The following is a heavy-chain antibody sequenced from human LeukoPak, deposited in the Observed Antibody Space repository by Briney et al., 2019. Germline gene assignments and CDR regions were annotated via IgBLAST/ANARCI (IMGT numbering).Heavy chain of an antibody. CDR3: ARFGYVAAVDV. D-gene: IGHD2-15*01. CDR2: INPAGSET. V-gene: IGHV3-7*01. J-gene: IGHJ4*02. CDR1: GFSFSAYW. Sequence: GGSLRLSCAASGFSFSAYWMTWVGQAPVTGLEWVANINPAGSETYYVDPVKGRFSISRDNAKNLVYLQMNSLRAEDTAVYHCARFGYVAAVDVWGQGTPVTVSS.